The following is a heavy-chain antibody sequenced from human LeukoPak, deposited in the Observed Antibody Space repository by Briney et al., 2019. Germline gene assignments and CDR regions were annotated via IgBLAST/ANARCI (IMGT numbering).Heavy chain of an antibody. V-gene: IGHV3-74*01. CDR2: FSSDGSST. Sequence: GGSLRLPCAASGFTFSTYWMHWVRQAPGKGLVWLSRFSSDGSSTNYADSAKGRFTISRDNAKNTLYLQMNSLRAEDTAVYYCARDYGEGGYYFDYWGQGTLVTVSS. D-gene: IGHD4-17*01. CDR3: ARDYGEGGYYFDY. CDR1: GFTFSTYW. J-gene: IGHJ4*02.